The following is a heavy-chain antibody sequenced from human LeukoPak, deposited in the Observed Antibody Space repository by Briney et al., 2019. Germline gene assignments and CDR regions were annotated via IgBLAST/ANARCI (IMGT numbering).Heavy chain of an antibody. CDR2: ISNSGLYI. V-gene: IGHV3-21*01. D-gene: IGHD2-15*01. CDR3: GRVSDYCTGGSCYSDY. CDR1: GFTFSSYT. Sequence: GGSLRLSCAASGFTFSSYTINWVRQAPGKGLEWVSSISNSGLYIYYADSLKGRFTISRDNAKNSESLQINSLRADDTAVYYCGRVSDYCTGGSCYSDYWGQGTLVTVSS. J-gene: IGHJ4*02.